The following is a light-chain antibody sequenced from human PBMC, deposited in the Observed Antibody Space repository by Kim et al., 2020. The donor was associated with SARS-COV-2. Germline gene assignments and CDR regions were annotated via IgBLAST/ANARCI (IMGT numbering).Light chain of an antibody. Sequence: ALGQTVRITGQGDSLRTYYASWYKQRPGQAPGLVMYGENNRPSGIPDRFSGSNSGSTASLTIVGTQAEDEGDYYCNSRDSSGDHLVFGGGTQLTGL. CDR3: NSRDSSGDHLV. V-gene: IGLV3-19*01. CDR1: SLRTYY. J-gene: IGLJ3*02. CDR2: GEN.